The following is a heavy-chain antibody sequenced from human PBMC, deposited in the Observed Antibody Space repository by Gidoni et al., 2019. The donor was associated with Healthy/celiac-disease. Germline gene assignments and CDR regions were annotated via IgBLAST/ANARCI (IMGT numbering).Heavy chain of an antibody. CDR3: ARESEGNIAGFDP. CDR1: GGSISSYY. D-gene: IGHD5-12*01. CDR2: IYYSGST. V-gene: IGHV4-59*01. J-gene: IGHJ5*02. Sequence: QVQLQESGPGLVKPSETLSLTCTVSGGSISSYYWSWIRQPPGKGLEWIGYIYYSGSTNYNPPHKSRVTISVDTSKNQFSLKLSSVTAADTAGYYCARESEGNIAGFDPWGQGTLVTVSS.